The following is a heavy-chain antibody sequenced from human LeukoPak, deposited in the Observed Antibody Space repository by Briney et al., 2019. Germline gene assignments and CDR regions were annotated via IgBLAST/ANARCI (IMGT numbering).Heavy chain of an antibody. D-gene: IGHD6-19*01. CDR1: GYTYTAYY. V-gene: IGHV1-2*02. CDR2: INPNSGGT. Sequence: ASVKVSCKASGYTYTAYYLHRVRQAPGQGLEWMGWINPNSGGTHYAQKFQGRVTMTRDTSISTVYMELSSLRSDDTAVYYCARVSAGYTSGWHFDYWGQGTLVTVSS. CDR3: ARVSAGYTSGWHFDY. J-gene: IGHJ4*02.